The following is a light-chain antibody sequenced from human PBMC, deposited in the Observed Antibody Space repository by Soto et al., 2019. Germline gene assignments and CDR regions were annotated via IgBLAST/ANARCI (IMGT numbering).Light chain of an antibody. CDR1: RDISNS. J-gene: IGKJ1*01. V-gene: IGKV1-12*01. CDR2: GAS. CDR3: QQTSAFPRT. Sequence: QLTESPPSVSASVGDIVTIPCRASRDISNSLAWYQQTPGKAPKLLLRGASSLHRGVPSRFSGGGAGTEFTLTISSLQPEDFATYYCQQTSAFPRTFGQGTKVDIK.